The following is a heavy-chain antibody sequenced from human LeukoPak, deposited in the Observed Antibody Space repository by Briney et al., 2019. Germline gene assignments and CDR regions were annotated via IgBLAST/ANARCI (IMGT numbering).Heavy chain of an antibody. J-gene: IGHJ4*02. CDR1: GYSFTSYW. D-gene: IGHD3-16*01. CDR2: IDPSDSYT. CDR3: ARHGGGYPLYYFDY. V-gene: IGHV5-10-1*01. Sequence: GESLMISCKGSGYSFTSYWISWVRQMPGKGLEWMGRIDPSDSYTNYSPSFQGHVNISADKSISTAYLQWSSLKASDTAMYYCARHGGGYPLYYFDYWGQGTLATVSS.